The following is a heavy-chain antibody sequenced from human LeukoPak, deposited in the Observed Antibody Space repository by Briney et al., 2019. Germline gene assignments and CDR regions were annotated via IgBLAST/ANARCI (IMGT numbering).Heavy chain of an antibody. CDR3: ARVEAATHPVDY. D-gene: IGHD6-13*01. CDR2: ISAYNGNT. Sequence: ASVKVSCKASGYTFTSYGISWVRQAPGQGLEWMGWISAYNGNTNYAQKLQGRVTMSTDTSTSTAYMELRSLRSDDTAVYYCARVEAATHPVDYWGQGTLVTVSS. CDR1: GYTFTSYG. J-gene: IGHJ4*02. V-gene: IGHV1-18*01.